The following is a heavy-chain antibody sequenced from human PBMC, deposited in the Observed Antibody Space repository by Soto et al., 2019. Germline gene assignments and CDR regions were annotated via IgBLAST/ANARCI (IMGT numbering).Heavy chain of an antibody. CDR1: GFTFSRFS. V-gene: IGHV3-48*01. J-gene: IGHJ2*01. Sequence: GGSLRLSCAASGFTFSRFSMNWVRQAPGKGLEWVSYISSSSNTIYYTDSVQGRFTISRDNAKNSLYLQMNSPRAEDTAVYYCARGPQYCGGDCYSYDWHFDLWGRGTLVTVSS. D-gene: IGHD2-21*01. CDR2: ISSSSNTI. CDR3: ARGPQYCGGDCYSYDWHFDL.